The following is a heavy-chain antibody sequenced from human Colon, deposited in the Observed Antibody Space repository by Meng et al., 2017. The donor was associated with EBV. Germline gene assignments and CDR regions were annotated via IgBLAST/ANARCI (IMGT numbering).Heavy chain of an antibody. V-gene: IGHV4-39*07. J-gene: IGHJ4*02. CDR2: IYYSGRT. D-gene: IGHD2-21*02. CDR3: ARGDLDGDCYYCLDF. CDR1: GDSVSNKNKY. Sequence: QPPLQESGPGLVKPSETLSLTCSVSGDSVSNKNKYWGWIRQPPGKGLEWIGNIYYSGRTNYNPSLTSRVAISVDTSKNQFSLRLNSVTAADSAIYSCARGDLDGDCYYCLDFWGQGALVTVSS.